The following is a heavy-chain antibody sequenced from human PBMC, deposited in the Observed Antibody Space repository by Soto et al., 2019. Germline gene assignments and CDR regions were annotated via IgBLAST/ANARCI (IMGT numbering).Heavy chain of an antibody. J-gene: IGHJ5*02. CDR2: IFHGGAT. V-gene: IGHV4-4*08. CDR3: ARLQGYCVPSACLYCNGFDP. Sequence: PSVTLSLTCTVPGGCISHYYWSWIRLPPSKRLEWLGDIFHGGATNYNPSPKSRVAISMDTSAHQFSLQLTSVTAADTAIYYCARLQGYCVPSACLYCNGFDPWGLRTVVTVSS. D-gene: IGHD3-10*02. CDR1: GGCISHYY.